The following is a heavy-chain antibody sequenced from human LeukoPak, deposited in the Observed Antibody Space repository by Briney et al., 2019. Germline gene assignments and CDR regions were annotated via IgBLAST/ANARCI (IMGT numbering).Heavy chain of an antibody. CDR2: IYFSRNT. V-gene: IGHV4-59*01. CDR3: ARGSDGRSRGEWFDP. Sequence: TSETLSLTCNVSGGSISSYFWRWIRQTPGKGLEWIGDIYFSRNTNYNPSLKSRVTISVDTSKNQFSLKLTSVTAADTAVYYCARGSDGRSRGEWFDPWGQGTLVTVSS. CDR1: GGSISSYF. D-gene: IGHD5-24*01. J-gene: IGHJ5*02.